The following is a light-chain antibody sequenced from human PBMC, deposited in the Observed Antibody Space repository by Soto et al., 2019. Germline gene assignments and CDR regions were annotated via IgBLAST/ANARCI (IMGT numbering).Light chain of an antibody. CDR1: QSVGRIY. Sequence: EIVLTQAPGTLSLSPGERATLSCGASQSVGRIYLAWYQQKSGLAPRLLIYDASSRATGIPDRFTGSGSGTDFTLTISRLEPEDFAVYYCQEYASSPLTFGGGTKVEIK. J-gene: IGKJ4*01. CDR3: QEYASSPLT. CDR2: DAS. V-gene: IGKV3D-20*01.